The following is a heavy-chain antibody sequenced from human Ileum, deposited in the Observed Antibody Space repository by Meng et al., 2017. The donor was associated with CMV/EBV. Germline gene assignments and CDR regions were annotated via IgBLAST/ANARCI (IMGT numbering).Heavy chain of an antibody. CDR2: IWYDGSRT. CDR3: ARDILPGGGDIFGFIYGMDV. D-gene: IGHD3-3*02. CDR1: GFTLNKYA. J-gene: IGHJ6*01. Sequence: GESLKISCAASGFTLNKYAMHWVRQAPGTGLEWVAVIWYDGSRTYYADSVKGRFTISRDNSKNTQYLQMNSLRPEDTAVYYCARDILPGGGDIFGFIYGMDVWGQGTTVTVSS. V-gene: IGHV3-30*04.